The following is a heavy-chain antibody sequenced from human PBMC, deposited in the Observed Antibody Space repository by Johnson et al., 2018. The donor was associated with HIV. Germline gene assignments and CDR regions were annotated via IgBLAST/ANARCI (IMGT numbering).Heavy chain of an antibody. V-gene: IGHV3-23*04. CDR2: ISDSGDSA. Sequence: VQLVEPGGGVVQPGGSLRLSCAASGFTFSTYVMTWVRQAPGKGLEWVSSISDSGDSAFHADSVKGRFTISRDNSTLYLQMNSLRVEDTAVYYCARGRIATGGMRGGAFDVWGQGTMVTVSP. J-gene: IGHJ3*01. CDR3: ARGRIATGGMRGGAFDV. D-gene: IGHD6-13*01. CDR1: GFTFSTYV.